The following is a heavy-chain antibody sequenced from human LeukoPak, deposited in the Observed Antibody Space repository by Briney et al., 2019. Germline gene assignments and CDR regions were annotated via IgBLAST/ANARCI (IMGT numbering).Heavy chain of an antibody. CDR2: INPNSGGT. CDR3: AREGHSSSWFNY. CDR1: GYTFTGYY. D-gene: IGHD6-13*01. Sequence: ASVKVSCKASGYTFTGYYMHWVRQAPGQGLEWMGWINPNSGGTNYAQKLQGRVTMTTDTSTSTAYMELGSLRSDDTAVYYCAREGHSSSWFNYWGQGTLVTVSS. J-gene: IGHJ4*02. V-gene: IGHV1-2*02.